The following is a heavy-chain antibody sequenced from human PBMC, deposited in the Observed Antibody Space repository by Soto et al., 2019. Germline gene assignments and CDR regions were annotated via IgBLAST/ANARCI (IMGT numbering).Heavy chain of an antibody. V-gene: IGHV1-69*08. CDR3: AREVYCSGGSCYLNWFDP. Sequence: QVQLVQSGAEVQKPGSSVKVSCKASGGTFSSYTISWVRQAPGQGLEWMGRIIPILGIANYAQKFQGRVTITADNSTSTAYMELSSLRSEDTAVYYCAREVYCSGGSCYLNWFDPWGQGTLVTVSS. CDR1: GGTFSSYT. D-gene: IGHD2-15*01. CDR2: IIPILGIA. J-gene: IGHJ5*02.